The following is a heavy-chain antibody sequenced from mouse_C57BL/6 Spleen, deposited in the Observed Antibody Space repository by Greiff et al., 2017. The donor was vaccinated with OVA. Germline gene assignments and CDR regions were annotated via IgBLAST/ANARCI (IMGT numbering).Heavy chain of an antibody. CDR3: AEGTGTFAY. CDR2: INPSSGYT. V-gene: IGHV1-4*01. Sequence: VQLQQSGAELARPGASVKMSCKASGYTFTSYTMHWVKQRPGQGLEWIGYINPSSGYTKYNQKFKDKATLTADKSSSTAYMQLSSLTSEDSAVYYCAEGTGTFAYWGQGTLVTVSA. D-gene: IGHD4-1*01. J-gene: IGHJ3*01. CDR1: GYTFTSYT.